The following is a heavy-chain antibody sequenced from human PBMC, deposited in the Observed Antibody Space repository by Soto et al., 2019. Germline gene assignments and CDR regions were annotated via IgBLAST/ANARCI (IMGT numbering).Heavy chain of an antibody. Sequence: DVQLVESGGGIVQPGGSLRLSCAASGFTVTSYWMHWVRQAPGKGLVWVSRTSPAGSSTYYADFVRGRFTISKDTAKNTLYLQINSLGAEDTAVYYCAKDLAAAAGIDYWGQGTLVTVSS. V-gene: IGHV3-74*01. J-gene: IGHJ4*02. CDR1: GFTVTSYW. CDR2: TSPAGSST. D-gene: IGHD6-13*01. CDR3: AKDLAAAAGIDY.